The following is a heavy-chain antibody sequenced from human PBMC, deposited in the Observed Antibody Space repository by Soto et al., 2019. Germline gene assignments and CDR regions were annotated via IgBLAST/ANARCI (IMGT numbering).Heavy chain of an antibody. Sequence: SETLSLTCTVSGGSISSGGYYWSWIRQHPGKGLEWIGYIYYSGNTYYNPSLKSRVTISVDTSKNQFSLKLSSVTAADTVVYYCARGLVGASDYWGQGTLVTVSS. CDR2: IYYSGNT. V-gene: IGHV4-31*03. D-gene: IGHD1-26*01. CDR3: ARGLVGASDY. J-gene: IGHJ4*02. CDR1: GGSISSGGYY.